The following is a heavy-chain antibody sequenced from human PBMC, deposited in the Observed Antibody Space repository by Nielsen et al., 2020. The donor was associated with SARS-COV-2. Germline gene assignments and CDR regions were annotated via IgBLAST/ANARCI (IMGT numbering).Heavy chain of an antibody. J-gene: IGHJ4*02. V-gene: IGHV3-21*01. Sequence: GGSLRLSCAASGFTFSSYGMHWVRQAPGKGLEWVSCITSRNNYIYYADSVKGRFTISRDNAKNSLYLQMNSLRAEDTAVYYCARDSSSSTFVDYWGQGTLVTVSS. CDR3: ARDSSSSTFVDY. CDR2: ITSRNNYI. D-gene: IGHD6-13*01. CDR1: GFTFSSYG.